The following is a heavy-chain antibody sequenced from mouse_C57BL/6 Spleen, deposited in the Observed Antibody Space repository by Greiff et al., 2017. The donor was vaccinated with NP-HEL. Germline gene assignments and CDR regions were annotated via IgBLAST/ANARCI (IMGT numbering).Heavy chain of an antibody. Sequence: VQLQQSGPELVKPGASVKMSCKASGYTFTDYNMHWVKQSHGKSLEWIGYINPNNGGTSYNQKFKGKATLTVNKSSSTAYMELRSLTSEDSAVYYCARAPDYYGSSSYYAMDYWGQGTSVTVSS. CDR2: INPNNGGT. CDR3: ARAPDYYGSSSYYAMDY. J-gene: IGHJ4*01. D-gene: IGHD1-1*01. CDR1: GYTFTDYN. V-gene: IGHV1-22*01.